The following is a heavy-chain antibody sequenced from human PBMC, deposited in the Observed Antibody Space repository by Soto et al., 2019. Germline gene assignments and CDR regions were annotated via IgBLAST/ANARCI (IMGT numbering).Heavy chain of an antibody. D-gene: IGHD6-6*01. V-gene: IGHV1-69*06. CDR3: ASVLFAARPDYHYLMAV. Sequence: SEKVSCKASGGTFSSYAISWVRQAPGQGLEWMGGIIPIFGAANYAQKFQGRVTITADKSTSTAYMELSSLRSEDTAVYYCASVLFAARPDYHYLMAVRVQRTTVTVYS. CDR1: GGTFSSYA. CDR2: IIPIFGAA. J-gene: IGHJ6*02.